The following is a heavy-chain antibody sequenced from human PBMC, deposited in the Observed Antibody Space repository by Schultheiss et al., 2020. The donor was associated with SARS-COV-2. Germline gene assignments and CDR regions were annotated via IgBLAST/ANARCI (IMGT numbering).Heavy chain of an antibody. CDR2: ISGSGGST. J-gene: IGHJ6*03. CDR1: GFTVSSNY. Sequence: GGSLRLSCAASGFTVSSNYMSWVRQAPGKGLEWVSAISGSGGSTYYADSVKGRFTISRDNSKNTLYLQMNSLRAEDTAVYYCAKGNEVAAAKGAYYYYMDVWGKGTTVTVSS. D-gene: IGHD6-13*01. V-gene: IGHV3-23*01. CDR3: AKGNEVAAAKGAYYYYMDV.